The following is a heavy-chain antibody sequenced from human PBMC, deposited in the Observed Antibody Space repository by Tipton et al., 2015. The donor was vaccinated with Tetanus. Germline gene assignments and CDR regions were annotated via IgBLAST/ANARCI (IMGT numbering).Heavy chain of an antibody. CDR3: ARRTNSGHVYNPLDL. D-gene: IGHD5-24*01. Sequence: EASGFTFKNHGMHWVRQAPGKGLERVALIWYDGSNPSYAHSVRGRFTISRDNSKSTLFLQMNSLRAEDTAVYFCARRTNSGHVYNPLDLWGQGTMVTVSS. V-gene: IGHV3-33*01. J-gene: IGHJ3*01. CDR2: IWYDGSNP. CDR1: GFTFKNHG.